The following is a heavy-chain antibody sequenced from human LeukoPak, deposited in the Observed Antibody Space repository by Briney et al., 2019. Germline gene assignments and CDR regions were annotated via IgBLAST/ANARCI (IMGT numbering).Heavy chain of an antibody. D-gene: IGHD2-2*01. J-gene: IGHJ4*02. CDR2: IDGSGSS. CDR3: AKGYCRGNSCYDDRGAFDY. CDR1: GYSISSGYL. Sequence: SETLSLTCTVSGYSISSGYLWGWIRQPPGKGLEWIGSIDGSGSSYYNPSLKSRVTISVDTSKNQFSLKLSSVTAADTAVYYCAKGYCRGNSCYDDRGAFDYGGQGTLVTVSS. V-gene: IGHV4-38-2*02.